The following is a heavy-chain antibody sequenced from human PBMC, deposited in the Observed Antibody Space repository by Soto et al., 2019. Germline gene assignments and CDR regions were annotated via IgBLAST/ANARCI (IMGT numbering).Heavy chain of an antibody. D-gene: IGHD2-15*01. CDR3: ASLLGVTYGMDV. CDR1: GGSIRSGGYY. V-gene: IGHV4-30-4*08. J-gene: IGHJ6*02. Sequence: LSLTCTVSGGSIRSGGYYWSWIRQHPGKGLEWIGYIYYSGSTYYNPFLKSRVTISVDKSKNQFSLKLSSVTAADTAVYYCASLLGVTYGMDVWGQGTTVTVSS. CDR2: IYYSGST.